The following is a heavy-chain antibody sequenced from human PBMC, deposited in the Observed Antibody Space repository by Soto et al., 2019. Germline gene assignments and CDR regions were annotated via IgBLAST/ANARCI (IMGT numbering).Heavy chain of an antibody. CDR3: AKDWGSSGWFNWFNP. CDR1: GFTVATTG. CDR2: ISHSGTSK. V-gene: IGHV3-30*18. J-gene: IGHJ5*02. D-gene: IGHD6-19*01. Sequence: QVQLVESGGGVVQPGESLQVACAASGFTVATTGMHWVRQAPGKGLEWVAMISHSGTSKVYIDSVQGRFTISRDNANNNLYLQMSSLRPEDTAIYYCAKDWGSSGWFNWFNPWGQGVLVTVSS.